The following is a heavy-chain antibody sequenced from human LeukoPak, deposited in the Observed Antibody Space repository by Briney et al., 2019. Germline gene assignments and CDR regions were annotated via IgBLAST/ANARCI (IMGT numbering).Heavy chain of an antibody. CDR1: GFTFDDYA. Sequence: GGSLRLSCAASGFTFDDYAMHWVRQAPGKGLEWVSGISWNSGSIGYADSVKGRFTISRDNAKNSLYLQMNSLRAEDTAVYYCARDSRGWLFYYWGQGTLVTVSS. CDR3: ARDSRGWLFYY. J-gene: IGHJ4*02. V-gene: IGHV3-9*01. D-gene: IGHD6-19*01. CDR2: ISWNSGSI.